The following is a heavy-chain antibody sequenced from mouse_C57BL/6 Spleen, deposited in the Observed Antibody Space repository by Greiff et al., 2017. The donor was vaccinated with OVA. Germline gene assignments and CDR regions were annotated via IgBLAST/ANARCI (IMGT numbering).Heavy chain of an antibody. J-gene: IGHJ2*01. CDR1: GFTFTDYY. CDR2: IRNKANGYTT. D-gene: IGHD1-1*01. CDR3: ARSHYYGSSYFDY. Sequence: EVKLMESGGGLVQPGGSLSLSCAASGFTFTDYYMSWVRQPPGKALEWLGFIRNKANGYTTEYSASVKGRFTISRDNSQSILYLQMNALRAEDSATYYCARSHYYGSSYFDYWGQGTTLTVSS. V-gene: IGHV7-3*01.